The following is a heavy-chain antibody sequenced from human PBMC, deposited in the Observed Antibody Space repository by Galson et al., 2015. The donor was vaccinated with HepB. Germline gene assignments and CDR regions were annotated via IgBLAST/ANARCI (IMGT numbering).Heavy chain of an antibody. Sequence: SVKVSCKASGGIFRIYGFSWVRQAPGQGLEWMGGIIPIFGTPNYAQKFQGRVTLTADESTDTAYMELSSLRSEDTAVYYCARGPYYDNTGHRAYYKYDMDEWGQGTTVTVSS. V-gene: IGHV1-69*13. J-gene: IGHJ6*02. D-gene: IGHD3-22*01. CDR2: IIPIFGTP. CDR3: ARGPYYDNTGHRAYYKYDMDE. CDR1: GGIFRIYG.